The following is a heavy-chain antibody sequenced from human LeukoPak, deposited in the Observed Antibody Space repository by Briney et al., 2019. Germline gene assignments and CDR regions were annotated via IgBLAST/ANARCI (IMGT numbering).Heavy chain of an antibody. CDR3: ARSASSSRYYYYYYMDV. J-gene: IGHJ6*03. CDR1: GGSISSGSYY. Sequence: SETLSLTCTVSGGSISSGSYYWSWIRQPAGKGLEWIGRIYTSGSTNYNPSLKSRVTISVDTSQNQFSLKLSSVTAADTAVYYCARSASSSRYYYYYYMDVWGKGTTVTVSS. V-gene: IGHV4-61*02. CDR2: IYTSGST.